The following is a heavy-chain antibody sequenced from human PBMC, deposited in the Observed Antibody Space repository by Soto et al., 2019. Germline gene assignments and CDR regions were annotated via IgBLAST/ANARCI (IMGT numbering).Heavy chain of an antibody. Sequence: GGSLRLSCAASGFTFSNAWMNWVRQAPGKGLEWVGGIKSKTDGGTTDYAAPVKGRFTISRDDSKNTLYLQMNSLKTEDTAVYYCTTRGPRVTIFGVVIHYYGMDVWGQGTTVTVSS. V-gene: IGHV3-15*07. J-gene: IGHJ6*02. CDR3: TTRGPRVTIFGVVIHYYGMDV. CDR2: IKSKTDGGTT. D-gene: IGHD3-3*01. CDR1: GFTFSNAW.